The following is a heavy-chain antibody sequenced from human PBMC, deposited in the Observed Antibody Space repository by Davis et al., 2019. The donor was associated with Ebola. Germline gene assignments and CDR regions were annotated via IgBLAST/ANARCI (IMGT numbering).Heavy chain of an antibody. CDR3: ARDGYKPLKSDYYYYGVDV. V-gene: IGHV1-18*01. CDR2: ISAYNGNT. Sequence: AASVKVSCKASGYTFTSYGISWVRQAPGQGLEWMGWISAYNGNTNYAQKLQGRVTMTTDTSTSTAYMELRSLRSDDTAVYYCARDGYKPLKSDYYYYGVDVWGQGTTVTVSS. D-gene: IGHD5-24*01. CDR1: GYTFTSYG. J-gene: IGHJ6*02.